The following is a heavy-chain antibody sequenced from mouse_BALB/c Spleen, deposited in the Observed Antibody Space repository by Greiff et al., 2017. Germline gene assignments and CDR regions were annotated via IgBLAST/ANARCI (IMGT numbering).Heavy chain of an antibody. CDR1: GFDFSRYW. V-gene: IGHV4-2*02. CDR3: ARLSRYLYAMDY. Sequence: DVKLVESGGGLVQPGGSLNLSCAASGFDFSRYWMSWARQAPGKGQEWIGEINPGSSTINYTPSLKDKFIISRDNAKNTLYLQMSKVRSEDTALYYCARLSRYLYAMDYWGQGTSVTVSS. J-gene: IGHJ4*01. CDR2: INPGSSTI. D-gene: IGHD2-14*01.